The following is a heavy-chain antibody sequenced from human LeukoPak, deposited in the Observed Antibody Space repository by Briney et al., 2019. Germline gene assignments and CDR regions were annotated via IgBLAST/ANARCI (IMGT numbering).Heavy chain of an antibody. CDR3: ARVAAGAEAHTLHYHYMDV. V-gene: IGHV3-21*01. Sequence: GGSLRLSCAASGFTFGIYSMTWVRQAPEKGHEWVSSISSTSMYIYYADSMRGRFTISRDNAENSLFLQIDSLGVEDTAVYSCARVAAGAEAHTLHYHYMDVWGKGTTVTVSS. CDR1: GFTFGIYS. CDR2: ISSTSMYI. J-gene: IGHJ6*03. D-gene: IGHD6-13*01.